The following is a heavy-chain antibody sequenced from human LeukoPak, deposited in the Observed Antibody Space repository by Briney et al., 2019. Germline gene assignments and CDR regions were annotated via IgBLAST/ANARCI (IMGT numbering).Heavy chain of an antibody. D-gene: IGHD2-2*02. V-gene: IGHV1-8*03. CDR3: ARATVVAGYCTTTRCYKPFDI. J-gene: IGHJ3*02. CDR2: MNPNSANT. CDR1: GYTFTSYG. Sequence: ASVKVSCKASGYTFTSYGINWVRQATGQGLEWMGWMNPNSANTGYSQKFQGRVTFTRDTSISTAYMELSSLRSEDTAVYFCARATVVAGYCTTTRCYKPFDIWGQGTMVTVSS.